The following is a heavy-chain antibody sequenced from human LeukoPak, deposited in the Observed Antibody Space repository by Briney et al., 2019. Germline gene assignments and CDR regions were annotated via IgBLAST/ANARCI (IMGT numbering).Heavy chain of an antibody. CDR1: GGSIRSSSYY. V-gene: IGHV4-39*07. J-gene: IGHJ4*02. CDR3: AGTMESESFSTFAY. D-gene: IGHD1-26*01. CDR2: IYYSGST. Sequence: PSETLSLTCSVSGGSIRSSSYYWGWIRQPPGKGLEWIGSIYYSGSTYYNSSLKSRVIISGDTSKNQFSLKLRFVTAADTAVYYCAGTMESESFSTFAYWGQGTLVTVSS.